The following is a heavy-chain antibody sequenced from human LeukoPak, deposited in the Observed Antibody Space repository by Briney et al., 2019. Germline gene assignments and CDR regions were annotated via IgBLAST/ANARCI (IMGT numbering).Heavy chain of an antibody. V-gene: IGHV3-20*01. D-gene: IGHD3-10*01. CDR2: INWNGDST. CDR1: GFTFDEYG. CDR3: ARDPGSGNNWFDP. Sequence: PGGSLRLSCVASGFTFDEYGMSWVRQAPGKGLEWVSDINWNGDSTGYADSVQGRFTISRDNAKNSLYLQMNSLRAEDTALYHCARDPGSGNNWFDPWGQGTLVTVSS. J-gene: IGHJ5*02.